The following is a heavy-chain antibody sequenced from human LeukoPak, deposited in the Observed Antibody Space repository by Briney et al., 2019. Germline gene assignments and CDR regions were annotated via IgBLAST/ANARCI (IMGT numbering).Heavy chain of an antibody. CDR1: GFTFSSYG. J-gene: IGHJ6*02. CDR3: AKDYRGFFFGMDV. Sequence: PGRSLRLSCAASGFTFSSYGMHWVRQAPGKGLEWVAVLSNDGSNKYYADSVKGRFTISRDNSKNTLYLQMNSLRAEDTAVYYCAKDYRGFFFGMDVWGQGTTVTVSS. V-gene: IGHV3-30*18. D-gene: IGHD1-26*01. CDR2: LSNDGSNK.